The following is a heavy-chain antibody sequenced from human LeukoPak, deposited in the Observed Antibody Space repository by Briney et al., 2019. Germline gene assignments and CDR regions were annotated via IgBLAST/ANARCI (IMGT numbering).Heavy chain of an antibody. D-gene: IGHD6-13*01. V-gene: IGHV3-11*04. CDR3: ARSIAAAGTQNDAFDI. Sequence: GGSLRLSCAASGFTFSDYYMSWIRQAPGKGLEWVSYISSSGSTIYYADSVKGRFTISRDNAKNSLYLQMNSLRAEDTAVYSCARSIAAAGTQNDAFDIWGQGTMVTVSS. CDR1: GFTFSDYY. CDR2: ISSSGSTI. J-gene: IGHJ3*02.